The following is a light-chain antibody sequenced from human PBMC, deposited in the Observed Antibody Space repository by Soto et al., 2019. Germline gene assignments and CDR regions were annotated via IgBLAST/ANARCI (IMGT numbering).Light chain of an antibody. J-gene: IGKJ2*01. CDR2: GAS. Sequence: EIVLTQSPGTLSLSPGERATLSCRASQSVSSSYLAWYQQKPGQAPRLLIYGASSRATGIPDRFSGSGSGTDFTLTISTLEPEDFAVYYCQQYGSSHMFTFGQGTELEIK. CDR1: QSVSSSY. CDR3: QQYGSSHMFT. V-gene: IGKV3-20*01.